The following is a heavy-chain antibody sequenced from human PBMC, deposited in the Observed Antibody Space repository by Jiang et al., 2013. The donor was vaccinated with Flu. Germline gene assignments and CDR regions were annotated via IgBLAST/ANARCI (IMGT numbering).Heavy chain of an antibody. D-gene: IGHD3-22*01. CDR2: INTVNGNT. CDR1: GYTFTSYV. J-gene: IGHJ4*02. CDR3: ARGHYYDSSGYYRW. Sequence: GAEVKKPGASVKVSCKASGYTFTSYVMHWVRQAPGQRLEWMGWINTVNGNTKYSQKFQGRVTITRDTSASTAYMELSSLRSEDTAVYYCARGHYYDSSGYYRWWGQGTLVTVSS. V-gene: IGHV1-3*04.